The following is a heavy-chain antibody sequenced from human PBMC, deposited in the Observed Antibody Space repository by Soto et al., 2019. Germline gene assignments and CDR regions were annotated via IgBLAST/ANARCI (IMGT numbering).Heavy chain of an antibody. CDR2: IIPILGIA. CDR1: GGTFSSYT. D-gene: IGHD5-12*01. CDR3: ARGSLSGYDLSDAFDI. Sequence: SVKVSCKASGGTFSSYTISWVRQAPGQGLEWMRRIIPILGIANYAQKFQGRVTITADKSTSTAYMELSSLRSEDTAVYYCARGSLSGYDLSDAFDIWGQGTMVTVSS. J-gene: IGHJ3*02. V-gene: IGHV1-69*02.